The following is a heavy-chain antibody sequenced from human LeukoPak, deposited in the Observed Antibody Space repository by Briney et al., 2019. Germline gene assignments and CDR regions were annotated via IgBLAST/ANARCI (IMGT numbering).Heavy chain of an antibody. CDR1: GYSFTSYW. D-gene: IGHD3-22*01. V-gene: IGHV5-51*01. CDR2: IYPGDSDT. Sequence: GESLKISCKGSGYSFTSYWIGWVRQMPGKDLEWMGIIYPGDSDTRYSPSFQGQVTISADKTISTAYLQWSSLKASDTAMYYCARWERNYYDSSGYSDPPRYDAFDIWGQGTMVTVSS. J-gene: IGHJ3*02. CDR3: ARWERNYYDSSGYSDPPRYDAFDI.